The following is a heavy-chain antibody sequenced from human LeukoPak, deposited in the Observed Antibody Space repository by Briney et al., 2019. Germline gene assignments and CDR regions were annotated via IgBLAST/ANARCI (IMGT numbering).Heavy chain of an antibody. J-gene: IGHJ2*01. Sequence: SETLSLTCTVSGGSISSYYWSWIRQPSGKGLEWIGYIYYSGSTNYNPSLKSRVTISVDTSKNQFSLKLSSVTAADTAVYYCARLEYGDWYFDLWGRGTLVTVSS. V-gene: IGHV4-59*08. D-gene: IGHD4-17*01. CDR2: IYYSGST. CDR1: GGSISSYY. CDR3: ARLEYGDWYFDL.